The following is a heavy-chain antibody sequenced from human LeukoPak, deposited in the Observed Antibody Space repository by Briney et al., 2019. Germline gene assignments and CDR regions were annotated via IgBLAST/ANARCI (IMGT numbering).Heavy chain of an antibody. CDR2: TYYRSKRYY. V-gene: IGHV6-1*01. Sequence: QSLSLTCAISGYNVSTISAAWSWVRHSPSRGLEWVGTTYYRSKRYYDYASSVERRIAFNPDTSNNQISLQLNSVTPEATAVYYCVRGPRRVGYYSMDVWGEGNTVTVSS. J-gene: IGHJ6*03. CDR3: VRGPRRVGYYSMDV. CDR1: GYNVSTISAA.